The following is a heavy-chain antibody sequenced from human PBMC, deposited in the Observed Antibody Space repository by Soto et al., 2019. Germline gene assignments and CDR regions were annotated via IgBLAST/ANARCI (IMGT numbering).Heavy chain of an antibody. CDR2: ISAYNGNT. V-gene: IGHV1-18*01. CDR1: GYTFTSYG. D-gene: IGHD6-13*01. J-gene: IGHJ6*02. Sequence: VASVKVSCKASGYTFTSYGISWVRQAPGQGLEWMGWISAYNGNTNYAQKLQGRVTMTTDTSTSTAYMELRSLRSDDTAVYYCARGREQQLVRQGFYYYYYGMDVWGQGTTVTVSS. CDR3: ARGREQQLVRQGFYYYYYGMDV.